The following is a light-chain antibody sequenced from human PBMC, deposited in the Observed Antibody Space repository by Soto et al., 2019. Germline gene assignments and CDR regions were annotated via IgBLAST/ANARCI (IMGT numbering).Light chain of an antibody. V-gene: IGLV1-47*01. Sequence: QSVLNQPPSASGTPGQRVTISCSGSSSNIGSNYVYWYQQLPGTAPKLLIYRNNQRPSGVPDRFSGSKSGTSASLAISGLRSEDEADYYCAAWDDSLSVLYVFGTGTKVTV. CDR3: AAWDDSLSVLYV. J-gene: IGLJ1*01. CDR2: RNN. CDR1: SSNIGSNY.